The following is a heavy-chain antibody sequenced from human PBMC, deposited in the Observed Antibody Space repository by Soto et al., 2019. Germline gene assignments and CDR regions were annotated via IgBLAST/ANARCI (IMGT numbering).Heavy chain of an antibody. V-gene: IGHV4-59*08. Sequence: QVQLQESGPGLVKPSETLSLTCTVSGGSISSYYWSWIRQPPGKGLEWIGYIYYSGSTNYNPSLMSRVMISVETSRYQCSLKLSSVTAADTAVYYCARLWGGFGDYWGQGTLVTVSS. CDR2: IYYSGST. J-gene: IGHJ4*02. CDR3: ARLWGGFGDY. CDR1: GGSISSYY. D-gene: IGHD3-10*01.